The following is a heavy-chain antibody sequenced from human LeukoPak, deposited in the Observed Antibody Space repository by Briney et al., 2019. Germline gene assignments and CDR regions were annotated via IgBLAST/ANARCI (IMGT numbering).Heavy chain of an antibody. CDR3: AKSVGNPSGCFDY. CDR1: GFTFNRYA. V-gene: IGHV3-23*01. Sequence: GGTLRHSCVASGFTFNRYAINWVRQAPGKGLEWVSTITGSGGNTYYADSVKGRFTISRDNSKNTLYLQMNSLTVEDTAVYYCAKSVGNPSGCFDYWGQGSLVTVSS. CDR2: ITGSGGNT. D-gene: IGHD6-25*01. J-gene: IGHJ4*02.